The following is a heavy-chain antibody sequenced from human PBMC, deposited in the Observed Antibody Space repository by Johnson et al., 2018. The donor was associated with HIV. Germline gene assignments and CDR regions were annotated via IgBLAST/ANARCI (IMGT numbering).Heavy chain of an antibody. CDR2: ISWDGGST. D-gene: IGHD3-22*01. J-gene: IGHJ3*02. Sequence: VQLVESGGGVVQPGRSLRLSCAASGFTFDDYAMHWVRQAPGKGLEWVSLISWDGGSTYYADSVKGRFTISRDNSKNSLYLQMNSLRAEDTALYYCAKAGDSSGRDAFDIWGQGTMVTVSS. CDR1: GFTFDDYA. CDR3: AKAGDSSGRDAFDI. V-gene: IGHV3-43D*03.